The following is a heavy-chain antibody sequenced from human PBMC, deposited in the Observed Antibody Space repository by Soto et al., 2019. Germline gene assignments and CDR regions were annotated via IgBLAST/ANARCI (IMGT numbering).Heavy chain of an antibody. CDR3: ARGLGGIVVVPAANNWFDP. CDR2: INHSGST. J-gene: IGHJ5*02. Sequence: PSETLSLTCAVYGGSFSGYYWSWIRQPPGKGLEWIGEINHSGSTNYNPSLKSRVTISVDTSKNQFSLKLSSVTAADTAVYYCARGLGGIVVVPAANNWFDPWGEGTLVTVS. V-gene: IGHV4-34*01. CDR1: GGSFSGYY. D-gene: IGHD2-2*01.